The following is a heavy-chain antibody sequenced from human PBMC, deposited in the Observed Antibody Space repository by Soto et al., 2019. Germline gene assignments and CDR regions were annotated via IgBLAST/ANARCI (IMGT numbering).Heavy chain of an antibody. CDR1: VFTFISYS. CDR3: ARVDPGLGPYYYYGMDV. Sequence: GGSLRLSCASSVFTFISYSMNWVRQAPGKGLEWVSSISSSSSYIYYADSVKGRFTISRDNAKNSLYLQMNSLRAEDTAVYYCARVDPGLGPYYYYGMDVWGQGTTVTVSS. CDR2: ISSSSSYI. V-gene: IGHV3-21*01. J-gene: IGHJ6*02. D-gene: IGHD6-19*01.